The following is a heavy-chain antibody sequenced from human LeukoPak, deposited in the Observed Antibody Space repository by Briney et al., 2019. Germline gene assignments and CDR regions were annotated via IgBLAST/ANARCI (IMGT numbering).Heavy chain of an antibody. D-gene: IGHD5-18*01. CDR2: ISMNGTDM. V-gene: IGHV3-11*01. CDR1: GFTFGDFY. CDR3: AKGHTYGMI. Sequence: GGSLRLSCAASGFTFGDFYMTWLRQTPGKGPERLSYISMNGTDMDYADSVRGRFTISRDNAKDTLYLQMNSLGAEDTAIYHCAKGHTYGMIWGQGTQVTVSS. J-gene: IGHJ4*02.